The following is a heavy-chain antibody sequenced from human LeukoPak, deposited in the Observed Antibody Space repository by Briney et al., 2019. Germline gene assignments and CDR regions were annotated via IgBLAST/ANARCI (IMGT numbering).Heavy chain of an antibody. D-gene: IGHD3-22*01. V-gene: IGHV4-30-2*01. CDR2: IYHSGST. J-gene: IGHJ4*02. CDR1: GGSISSGGYS. CDR3: AREDSSGFGFDY. Sequence: SQTLSLTCAVSGGSISSGGYSWSWIRQPPGKGLEWIGYIYHSGSTYYNPSLKSRVTISVDRSKNQFSLKLSSVTAADTAVYYCAREDSSGFGFDYWGQGTLVTVSS.